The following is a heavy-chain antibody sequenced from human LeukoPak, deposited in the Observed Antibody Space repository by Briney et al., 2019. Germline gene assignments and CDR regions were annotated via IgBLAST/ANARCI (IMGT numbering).Heavy chain of an antibody. Sequence: PGGSLRLSCAASGFTFSSSSMNWVRQAPGKGLEWVSYIDSTSAYKLYTGSVEGRFTISRDNAKNSLYLQMNSLRAEDTAVYYCARDRFGIAAAAPFDYWGQGTLVTVSS. D-gene: IGHD6-13*01. J-gene: IGHJ4*02. CDR2: IDSTSAYK. V-gene: IGHV3-21*01. CDR3: ARDRFGIAAAAPFDY. CDR1: GFTFSSSS.